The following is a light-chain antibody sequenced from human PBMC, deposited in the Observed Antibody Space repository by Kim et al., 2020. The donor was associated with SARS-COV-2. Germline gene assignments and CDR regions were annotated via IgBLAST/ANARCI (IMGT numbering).Light chain of an antibody. CDR3: QQYGSSPQT. Sequence: YPGERATFSCRDSQSVSGSYSAWYQQKPGQAPRLRIYDAATRATGIPDRFSGSGSGTDFTLTISRLEPEDFAVYYCQQYGSSPQTFGQGTKVDIK. J-gene: IGKJ1*01. CDR2: DAA. CDR1: QSVSGSY. V-gene: IGKV3-20*01.